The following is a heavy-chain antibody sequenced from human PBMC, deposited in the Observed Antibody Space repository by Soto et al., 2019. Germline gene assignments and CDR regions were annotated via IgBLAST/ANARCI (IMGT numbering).Heavy chain of an antibody. J-gene: IGHJ3*02. D-gene: IGHD3-22*01. Sequence: GGSLRLSCAACGFTFSSYAMSWVRQAPGKGLEWVSAISGSGGSTYYADSVKGRFTISRDNSKNTLYLQMNSLRAEDTAVYYCAKDSGGTMIVVARDDAFDIWGQGTMVT. CDR3: AKDSGGTMIVVARDDAFDI. CDR1: GFTFSSYA. CDR2: ISGSGGST. V-gene: IGHV3-23*01.